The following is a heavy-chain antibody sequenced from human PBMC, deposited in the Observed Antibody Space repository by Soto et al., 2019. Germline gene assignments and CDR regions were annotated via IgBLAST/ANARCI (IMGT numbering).Heavy chain of an antibody. CDR1: GDSISGYY. CDR3: ARGDNGGSEH. CDR2: IYYSGST. Sequence: SETLSLTCTVSGDSISGYYWSWIRQTPGKGLEWIGNIYYSGSTNYNPSLKSRVTMSVDTSKNQFSLKLSSVTAADTAVYYCARGDNGGSEHWGQGALVTVSS. J-gene: IGHJ4*02. V-gene: IGHV4-59*01. D-gene: IGHD1-26*01.